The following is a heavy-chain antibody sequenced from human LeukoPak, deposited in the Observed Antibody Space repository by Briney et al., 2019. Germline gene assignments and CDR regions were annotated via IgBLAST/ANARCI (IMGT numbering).Heavy chain of an antibody. Sequence: ASVKVSCKASGYTFTSYGISWVRQATRQGLEWMGWMNPNSGNTGYAQKFQGRVTMTRNTSISTAYMELSSLRSEDTAVYYCARGARLRFLEWLPPGSSYGMDVWGQGTTVTVTS. CDR1: GYTFTSYG. CDR3: ARGARLRFLEWLPPGSSYGMDV. D-gene: IGHD3-3*01. V-gene: IGHV1-8*02. J-gene: IGHJ6*02. CDR2: MNPNSGNT.